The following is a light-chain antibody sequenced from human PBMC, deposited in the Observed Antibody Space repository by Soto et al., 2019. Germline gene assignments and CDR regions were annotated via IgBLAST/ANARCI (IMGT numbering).Light chain of an antibody. CDR3: QQYHTSPIT. J-gene: IGKJ5*01. CDR1: QSVSSN. V-gene: IGKV3D-15*02. CDR2: GAS. Sequence: EIVMTQSPATLSVSPGERATLSCRASQSVSSNLAWYQQKPGQAPRLLIYGASIRATGIPDRFSGSGSGTDFTLTISRLEPEDFAVYYCQQYHTSPITFGQGTRLE.